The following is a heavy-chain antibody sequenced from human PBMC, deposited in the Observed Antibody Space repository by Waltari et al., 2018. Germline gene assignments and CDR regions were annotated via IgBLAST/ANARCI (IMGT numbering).Heavy chain of an antibody. CDR3: AKLGYCSSTSCYEGWVDY. V-gene: IGHV3-23*01. CDR1: GFTFSSSA. Sequence: EVQLLESGGGLVQPGGSLRLSCAASGFTFSSSAMSWVRQAPGKGLEWVSAISGSGGSTYYADSVKGRFTISRDNSKNTLYLQMNSLRAEDTAVYYCAKLGYCSSTSCYEGWVDYWGQGTLVTVSS. J-gene: IGHJ4*02. CDR2: ISGSGGST. D-gene: IGHD2-2*01.